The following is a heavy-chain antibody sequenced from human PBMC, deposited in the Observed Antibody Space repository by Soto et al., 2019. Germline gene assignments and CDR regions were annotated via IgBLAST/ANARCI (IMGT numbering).Heavy chain of an antibody. D-gene: IGHD3-3*01. CDR1: GYTFTGYY. CDR2: INPNSGGT. J-gene: IGHJ4*02. Sequence: GASVKVSCKASGYTFTGYYMHWVRQVPGQGLEWMGWINPNSGGTNYAQKFQGRVTMTRDTSISTAYMELSRLRSDDTAVYYCARGVTIFGVVTPHFDYWGQGTLVTV. V-gene: IGHV1-2*02. CDR3: ARGVTIFGVVTPHFDY.